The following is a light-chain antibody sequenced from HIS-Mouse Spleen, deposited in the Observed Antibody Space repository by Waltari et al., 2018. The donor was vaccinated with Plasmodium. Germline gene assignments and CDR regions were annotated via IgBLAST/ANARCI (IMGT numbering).Light chain of an antibody. J-gene: IGLJ2*01. CDR3: CSYAGSYTLV. Sequence: QSALTQPRSVSGSPGQSVTISCTGTSSDVGGYNYVSWYQQPPGKAPKLMIYYVSKRPSWVPVRFSVSKSGNTASLTISGLQAEDEADYSCCSYAGSYTLVFGGGTKLTVL. CDR2: YVS. CDR1: SSDVGGYNY. V-gene: IGLV2-11*01.